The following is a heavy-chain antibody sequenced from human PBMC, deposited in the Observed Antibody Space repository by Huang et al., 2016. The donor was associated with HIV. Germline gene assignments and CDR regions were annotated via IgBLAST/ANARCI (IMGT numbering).Heavy chain of an antibody. CDR3: VRSTSGYYYRTDY. CDR2: IYPGDSDT. V-gene: IGHV5-51*01. CDR1: GFSFTNYW. J-gene: IGHJ4*02. D-gene: IGHD3-22*01. Sequence: EVQLAQSGPEVKKPGESLKISCKGSGFSFTNYWIGWVRQRPGKGLEWRGIIYPGDSDTKYSPSFQGQVTISADKSISTAYLQWSSLKASDTAMYYCVRSTSGYYYRTDYWGQGTLVTVSS.